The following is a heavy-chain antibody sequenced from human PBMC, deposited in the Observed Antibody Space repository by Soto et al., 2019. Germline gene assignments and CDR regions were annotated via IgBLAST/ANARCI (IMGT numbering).Heavy chain of an antibody. CDR2: INAGNGNT. Sequence: QVQLVQSGAEVKKPGASVKVSCKASGYTFTSYAMHWVRQAPGQRLEWMGWINAGNGNTKYSQKFQGRVTITRDTSASTAYMELSSLRSEDTAVYYCASSPPAGSRAAGVDYYYYMDVWGKGTTVTVSS. V-gene: IGHV1-3*01. D-gene: IGHD3-10*01. CDR1: GYTFTSYA. J-gene: IGHJ6*03. CDR3: ASSPPAGSRAAGVDYYYYMDV.